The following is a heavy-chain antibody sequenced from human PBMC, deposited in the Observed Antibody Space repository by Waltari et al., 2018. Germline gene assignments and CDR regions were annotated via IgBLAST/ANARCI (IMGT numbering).Heavy chain of an antibody. Sequence: QLQLQESGPGLVKPSENLSLTCTVSGGSISRSSYYWGWTRQPPGKGLEWIGSIYYSGSTYYNPSHKSLVTISVDTSKNQFSLKLSSVTAADTAVYYCARDSGSYSKGFDYWGQGTLVTVSS. V-gene: IGHV4-39*07. D-gene: IGHD1-26*01. J-gene: IGHJ4*02. CDR1: GGSISRSSYY. CDR3: ARDSGSYSKGFDY. CDR2: IYYSGST.